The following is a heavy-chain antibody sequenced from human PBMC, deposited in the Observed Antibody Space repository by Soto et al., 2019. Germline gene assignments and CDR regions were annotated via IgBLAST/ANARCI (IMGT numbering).Heavy chain of an antibody. D-gene: IGHD4-17*01. Sequence: ASVKVSCKAIGYSFTSHYIHWVRQAPGQGLEWMGWISAYNVNTNYAQKLQGRVTMTTDTSTSTAYMELRSLRSDDTAVYYCARSPTTVTATGYYGMDVWGQGTTVTVS. V-gene: IGHV1-18*04. CDR3: ARSPTTVTATGYYGMDV. CDR1: GYSFTSHY. CDR2: ISAYNVNT. J-gene: IGHJ6*02.